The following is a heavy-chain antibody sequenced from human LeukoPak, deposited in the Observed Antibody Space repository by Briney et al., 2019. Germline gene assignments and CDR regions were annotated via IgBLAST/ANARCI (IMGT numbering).Heavy chain of an antibody. CDR3: ARVVDHDYGDYYLDY. J-gene: IGHJ4*02. CDR2: IYGGGDT. Sequence: GGSLRLSCAASGFTVNSNDMTWVRQAPGKGLEWVSLIYGGGDTYYADSVKGRFTISRDNSKNTLYLQMNSLRAEDTAVYYCARVVDHDYGDYYLDYWGQGTLVTVSS. D-gene: IGHD4-17*01. CDR1: GFTVNSND. V-gene: IGHV3-53*01.